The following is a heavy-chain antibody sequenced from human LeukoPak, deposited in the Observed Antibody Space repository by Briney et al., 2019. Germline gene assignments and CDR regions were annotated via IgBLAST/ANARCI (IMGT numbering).Heavy chain of an antibody. CDR1: GFTFTDSY. Sequence: ASVKVSCKDSGFTFTDSYIHWVRQAPGQGLEWMGWINPKSGVANNAQRFQGRVTMTRDTSTSTAYMELGSLRSDDPAVYFCARDVGKYYFFKHWGQGTLVTVSS. V-gene: IGHV1-2*02. J-gene: IGHJ1*01. D-gene: IGHD2/OR15-2a*01. CDR2: INPKSGVA. CDR3: ARDVGKYYFFKH.